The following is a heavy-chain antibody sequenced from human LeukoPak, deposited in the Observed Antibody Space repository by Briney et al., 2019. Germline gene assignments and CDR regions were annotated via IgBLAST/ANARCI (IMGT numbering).Heavy chain of an antibody. J-gene: IGHJ4*02. CDR1: GGSISSYY. V-gene: IGHV4-59*01. CDR3: ASVSYYDFWSGYYFFDY. Sequence: SETLSLTCTVSGGSISSYYWSWIRQPPGKGLEWIGYIYYSGSTNYNPSLKSRVTISVDTSKNPFSLKLSSVTAADTAVYYCASVSYYDFWSGYYFFDYWGQGTLVTVSS. D-gene: IGHD3-3*01. CDR2: IYYSGST.